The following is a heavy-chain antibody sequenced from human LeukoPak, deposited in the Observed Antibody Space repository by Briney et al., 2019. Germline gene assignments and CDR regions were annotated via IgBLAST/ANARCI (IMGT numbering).Heavy chain of an antibody. CDR3: ARGYGGSLPAATLTDWFDP. Sequence: SVKVSCKASGGAFNNYTVNWVRQAPGQGLEWMGRIIPILGIANYAQKFQGRVTLTADTSTSTVYMELSSLRSEDTAVYYCARGYGGSLPAATLTDWFDPWGQGPLATVSS. D-gene: IGHD2-2*01. CDR1: GGAFNNYT. V-gene: IGHV1-69*02. CDR2: IIPILGIA. J-gene: IGHJ5*02.